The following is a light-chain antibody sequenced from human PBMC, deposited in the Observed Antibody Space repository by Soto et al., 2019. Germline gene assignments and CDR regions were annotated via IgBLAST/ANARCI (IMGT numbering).Light chain of an antibody. V-gene: IGLV2-23*02. CDR2: EVS. Sequence: QSVLTQPASVSGSPGQSITISCTGTSSDVGSYNLVSWYQQHPGKAPKLMIYEVSKRPSGVSNRFSGSKSVNTASLTISRLQAEDEADYYCCSYAGSRTPYVYATGTKVTV. J-gene: IGLJ1*01. CDR3: CSYAGSRTPYV. CDR1: SSDVGSYNL.